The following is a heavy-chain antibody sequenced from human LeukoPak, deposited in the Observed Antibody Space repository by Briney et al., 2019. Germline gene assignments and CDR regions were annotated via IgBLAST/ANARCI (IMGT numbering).Heavy chain of an antibody. CDR1: GFTFSSYG. D-gene: IGHD2-2*02. J-gene: IGHJ4*02. V-gene: IGHV3-33*01. CDR2: IWYDGSNK. CDR3: ARDCSSTSCYTLDY. Sequence: PGGSLRLSCAASGFTFSSYGMHWVRQAPGKGLEWVAVIWYDGSNKYYADSVKGRFTISRDNSKNTLYLQMNGLRAEDTAVYDCARDCSSTSCYTLDYWGQGTRVTVSS.